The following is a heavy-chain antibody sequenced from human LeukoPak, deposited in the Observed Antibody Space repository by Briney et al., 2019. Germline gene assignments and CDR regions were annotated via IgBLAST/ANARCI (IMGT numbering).Heavy chain of an antibody. D-gene: IGHD3-16*01. V-gene: IGHV4-31*03. CDR1: GGSISSGGYY. CDR3: ARVTLEGYYYGMDV. Sequence: SETLSLTCTVSGGSISSGGYYWSWIRQHPGKGLEWIGYIYYSGSTYYNPSLKSRVTISVDTSKNQFSLKLSSVTAADTAVYYCARVTLEGYYYGMDVWGQGTTVTVSS. CDR2: IYYSGST. J-gene: IGHJ6*02.